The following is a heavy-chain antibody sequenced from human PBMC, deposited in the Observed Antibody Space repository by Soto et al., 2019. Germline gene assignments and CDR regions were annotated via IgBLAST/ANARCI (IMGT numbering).Heavy chain of an antibody. CDR2: IYPGDSDT. J-gene: IGHJ4*02. CDR1: GYSFTSYW. CDR3: ARPIAVAGSNEYYFDY. Sequence: GESLKISCKGSGYSFTSYWSGWVRQMPGKGLEWMGIIYPGDSDTRYSPSFQGQVTISADKSISTAYLQWSSLKASDTAMYYCARPIAVAGSNEYYFDYWGQGTLVTVSS. D-gene: IGHD6-19*01. V-gene: IGHV5-51*01.